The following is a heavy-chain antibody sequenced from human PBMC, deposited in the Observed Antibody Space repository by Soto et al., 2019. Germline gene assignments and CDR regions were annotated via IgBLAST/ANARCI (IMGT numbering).Heavy chain of an antibody. CDR3: ARDGGYGGTADAFDI. Sequence: QVQLQESGPGLVKPSQTLSLTCTVSGGSISSGDYYWSWIRQPPGKGLEWIGYIYYSGSTYYNPSIKSRVTISVDTSKNQFSLKLSSVTAADTAVYYCARDGGYGGTADAFDIWGQGTMVTVSS. CDR1: GGSISSGDYY. V-gene: IGHV4-30-4*01. D-gene: IGHD1-1*01. CDR2: IYYSGST. J-gene: IGHJ3*02.